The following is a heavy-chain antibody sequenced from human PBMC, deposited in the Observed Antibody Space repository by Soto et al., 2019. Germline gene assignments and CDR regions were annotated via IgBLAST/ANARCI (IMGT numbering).Heavy chain of an antibody. V-gene: IGHV3-74*01. J-gene: IGHJ4*02. D-gene: IGHD6-13*01. CDR3: ARGDVDSSSWYGGFDY. CDR2: INSDGSST. Sequence: EVQLVESGGGLVQPGGSLRLSCAASGFTFSSYWMHWVRQAPGKGLVWVSRINSDGSSTSYADSVKGRFTISRDNAKNTLYRQMNSLRAEDTAVYYCARGDVDSSSWYGGFDYWGQGTLVTVSS. CDR1: GFTFSSYW.